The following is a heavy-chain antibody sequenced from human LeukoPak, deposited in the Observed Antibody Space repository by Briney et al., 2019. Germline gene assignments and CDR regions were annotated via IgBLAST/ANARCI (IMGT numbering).Heavy chain of an antibody. CDR1: GGSISSSSYY. Sequence: SETLSLTCTVSGGSISSSSYYWGWIRQPPGKGLEWIGSIYHSVSTHYNPSLKSRLTIFVDTSKNQFSLKVNSVTAADTAVYYCARNGTVTVSGTKFNYFDYWGQGTLVTVSS. V-gene: IGHV4-39*01. CDR3: ARNGTVTVSGTKFNYFDY. J-gene: IGHJ4*02. D-gene: IGHD4-17*01. CDR2: IYHSVST.